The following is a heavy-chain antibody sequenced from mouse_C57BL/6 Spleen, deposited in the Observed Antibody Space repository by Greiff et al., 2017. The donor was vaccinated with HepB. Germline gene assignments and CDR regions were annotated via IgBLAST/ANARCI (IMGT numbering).Heavy chain of an antibody. CDR3: ARAPGGVYDGYPHYYAMDY. Sequence: VQLQQSGPELVKPGASVKISCKASGYTFTDYYMNWVKQSHGKSLEWIGDINPNNGGTSYNQKFKGKATLTVDKSSSTAYMELRSLTSEDSAVYYCARAPGGVYDGYPHYYAMDYWGQGTSVTVSS. CDR1: GYTFTDYY. D-gene: IGHD2-3*01. CDR2: INPNNGGT. J-gene: IGHJ4*01. V-gene: IGHV1-26*01.